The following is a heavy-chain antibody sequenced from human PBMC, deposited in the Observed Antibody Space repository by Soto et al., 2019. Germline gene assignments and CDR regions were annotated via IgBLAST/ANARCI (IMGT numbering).Heavy chain of an antibody. Sequence: GGSLRLSCAASGFLFENFTMNWVRQAPGRGLEWVSSISTGGVTALYADAVKGRFTISRDDFMNTLYLQMNSLTAEDTALYYCAKHLGIHNAGGLDYRGQGPLVTVSS. J-gene: IGHJ4*02. CDR2: ISTGGVTA. CDR1: GFLFENFT. CDR3: AKHLGIHNAGGLDY. V-gene: IGHV3-23*01. D-gene: IGHD3-16*01.